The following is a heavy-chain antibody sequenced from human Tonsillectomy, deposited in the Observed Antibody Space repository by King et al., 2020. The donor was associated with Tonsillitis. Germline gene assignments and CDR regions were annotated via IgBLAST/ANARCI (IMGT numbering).Heavy chain of an antibody. J-gene: IGHJ4*02. Sequence: QLQESGPGLVKPSGTLSLTCAVSGASISSTSSWWTWVRQPPGKGLEWVGEIYHDGNTNYNVSLKSRVTISLDKSNNQFSLRLTSVTAADTAVYCCARGTYDYGDYWGQGTLVTVSS. V-gene: IGHV4-4*01. CDR1: GASISSTSSW. CDR2: IYHDGNT. D-gene: IGHD2-21*01. CDR3: ARGTYDYGDY.